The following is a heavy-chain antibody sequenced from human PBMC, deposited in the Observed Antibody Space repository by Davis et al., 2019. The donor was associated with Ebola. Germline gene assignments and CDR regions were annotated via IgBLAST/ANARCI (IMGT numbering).Heavy chain of an antibody. Sequence: ASVKVSCKASGYLFNAYYMHWVRQAPGQGLEWMGWINPNSGDTKYAQKFQGRVTMTRDTSITTVYMELSSLRSDDTAVYYCAKVGYYDYWSGYSELDPWGQGSLVTVSS. CDR3: AKVGYYDYWSGYSELDP. CDR1: GYLFNAYY. CDR2: INPNSGDT. V-gene: IGHV1-2*02. J-gene: IGHJ5*02. D-gene: IGHD3-3*01.